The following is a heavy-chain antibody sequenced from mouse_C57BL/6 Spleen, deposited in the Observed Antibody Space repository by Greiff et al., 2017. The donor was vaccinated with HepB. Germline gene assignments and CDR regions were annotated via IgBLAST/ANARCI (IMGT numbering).Heavy chain of an antibody. D-gene: IGHD1-1*01. CDR1: GYTFTDYY. J-gene: IGHJ3*01. CDR2: IYPGSGNT. Sequence: VKLMESGAELVRPGASVKLSCKASGYTFTDYYINWVKQRPGQGLEWIARIYPGSGNTYYNEKFKGKATLTAEKSSSTAYMQLSSLTSEDSAVYFCARRGDYYGSSWFAYWGQGTLVTVSA. V-gene: IGHV1-76*01. CDR3: ARRGDYYGSSWFAY.